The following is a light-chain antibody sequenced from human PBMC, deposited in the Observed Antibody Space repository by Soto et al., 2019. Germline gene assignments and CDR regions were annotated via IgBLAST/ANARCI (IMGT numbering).Light chain of an antibody. J-gene: IGLJ1*01. CDR3: GSWDSSLSAYV. Sequence: QSVLTQPPSVSAAPGQKVTISCSGSSSNIGGNSVSWYQQLPGTTPHILINDDNRRPSGIPDRFSASKSGTSATLGITGFQTGDEADYYCGSWDSSLSAYVFGTGTKVTVL. V-gene: IGLV1-51*01. CDR2: DDN. CDR1: SSNIGGNS.